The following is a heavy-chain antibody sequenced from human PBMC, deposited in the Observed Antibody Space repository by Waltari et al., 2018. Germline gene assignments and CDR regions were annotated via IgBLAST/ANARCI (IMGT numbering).Heavy chain of an antibody. CDR1: GFTFSFYD. D-gene: IGHD3-10*01. CDR2: ISYDGTNK. V-gene: IGHV3-30*03. CDR3: ATEMRGSV. J-gene: IGHJ6*02. Sequence: HVQLVESGGGVVQPGRSLRLSCAASGFTFSFYDMHWVRQAPGKGLEWVAVISYDGTNKYYSDALKGRVTIARDSSKNTLYLQMNSLRADDTAVYYCATEMRGSVWGQGTTVTVSS.